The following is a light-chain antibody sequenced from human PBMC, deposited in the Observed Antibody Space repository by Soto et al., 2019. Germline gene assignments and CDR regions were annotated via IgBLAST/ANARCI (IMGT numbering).Light chain of an antibody. CDR3: QQYARSPLT. Sequence: ENVLTQSPGTLSLSPGERAILACRASQSVEKNYLGWYQQKLGQAPRLLIYDVSNRATGTPDRFSGSGSGTDFTRTISRLEPEDFAVYYCQQYARSPLTFGGGTKVEIK. V-gene: IGKV3-20*01. CDR2: DVS. J-gene: IGKJ4*01. CDR1: QSVEKNY.